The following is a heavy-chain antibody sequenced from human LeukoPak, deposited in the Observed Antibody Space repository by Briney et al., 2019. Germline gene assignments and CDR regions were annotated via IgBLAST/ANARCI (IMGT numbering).Heavy chain of an antibody. CDR1: GFTVSSDY. CDR2: MYPGGST. CDR3: ARETFTIPFDY. V-gene: IGHV3-53*01. J-gene: IGHJ4*02. D-gene: IGHD5-24*01. Sequence: SGGSLRLSCAASGFTVSSDYVSWVRQAPGKGLEWVSVMYPGGSTHYADSVRGRFTISRDNSKNTVYLHMTSLRVDDTAVYYCARETFTIPFDYWGQGTLVTVSS.